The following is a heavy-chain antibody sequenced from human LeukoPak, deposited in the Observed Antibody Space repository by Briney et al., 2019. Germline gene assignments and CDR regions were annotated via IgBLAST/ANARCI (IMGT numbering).Heavy chain of an antibody. V-gene: IGHV3-23*01. CDR1: GLTFSSYA. D-gene: IGHD3-22*01. J-gene: IGHJ4*02. Sequence: PGGSLRLSCAASGLTFSSYAMSWVRQAPGKGLEWVSAISGSGGSTYYADSVKGRFTISRDNSKNTLYLQMNSLRAEDTAVYYCAKARPYYYDSSGPLRSMPFDYWGQGTLVTVSS. CDR2: ISGSGGST. CDR3: AKARPYYYDSSGPLRSMPFDY.